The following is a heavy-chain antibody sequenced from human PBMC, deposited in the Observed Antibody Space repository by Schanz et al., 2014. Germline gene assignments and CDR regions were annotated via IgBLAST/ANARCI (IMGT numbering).Heavy chain of an antibody. V-gene: IGHV4-59*08. J-gene: IGHJ4*02. D-gene: IGHD7-27*01. Sequence: QVQLQESGPGLVKPSETLSLTCTVSGDSMSTYYWSWIRQPPGKGLEWIGFISYSGATNYNPSLRLRAPISVDGPKTQSPLKRRLVTAADTAVYYCARHLTTWGRFDYWGQGTLLTVSS. CDR1: GDSMSTYY. CDR3: ARHLTTWGRFDY. CDR2: ISYSGAT.